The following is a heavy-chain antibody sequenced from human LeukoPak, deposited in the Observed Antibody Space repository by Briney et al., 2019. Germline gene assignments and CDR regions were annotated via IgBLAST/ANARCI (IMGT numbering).Heavy chain of an antibody. CDR1: GFTVSSNY. V-gene: IGHV3-66*01. CDR2: IYSGGST. D-gene: IGHD5-12*01. Sequence: GGSLRLSCAASGFTVSSNYMSWVRQAPGKGLEWVSVIYSGGSTYYADSVKGRFTISRDNSKNTLYLQMNSLRAEDTAVYYCARDNVVTTIDDYYYMDVWGKGTTVTVSS. J-gene: IGHJ6*03. CDR3: ARDNVVTTIDDYYYMDV.